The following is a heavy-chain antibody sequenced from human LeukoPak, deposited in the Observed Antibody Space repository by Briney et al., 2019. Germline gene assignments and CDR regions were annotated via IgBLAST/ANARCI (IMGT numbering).Heavy chain of an antibody. Sequence: SETLSLTCAVYGGSFSGYYWSWIRQPPGKGLEWIGEINHSGSTNYNPSLKSRVTISVDTSKNQFSLKLSSVTAADTAVYYCARRTYYDAFDIWGQGTMVTVSS. CDR2: INHSGST. CDR3: ARRTYYDAFDI. J-gene: IGHJ3*02. CDR1: GGSFSGYY. V-gene: IGHV4-34*01. D-gene: IGHD3-10*01.